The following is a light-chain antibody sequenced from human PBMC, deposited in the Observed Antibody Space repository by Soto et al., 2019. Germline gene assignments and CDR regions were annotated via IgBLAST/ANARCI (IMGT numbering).Light chain of an antibody. J-gene: IGLJ2*01. CDR3: AAWDDTLSGFVG. CDR2: RGD. CDR1: DSNVGTNH. V-gene: IGLV1-47*01. Sequence: QSVLTQPPSVSGTPEQSGTISCSGSDSNVGTNHVNWYRQFPGTAPEVLFFRGDPRSSGVPGRITASKSGTSAFLAISGLRSDDEAEYYCAAWDDTLSGFVGFGGGTKFTVL.